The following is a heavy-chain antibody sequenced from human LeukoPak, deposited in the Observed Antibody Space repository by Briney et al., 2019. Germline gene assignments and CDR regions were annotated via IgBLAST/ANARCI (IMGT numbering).Heavy chain of an antibody. J-gene: IGHJ4*02. CDR3: ARLLGPYCSSTSCYEYFDY. D-gene: IGHD2-2*01. V-gene: IGHV5-51*01. CDR1: GYSFTSYW. Sequence: GESLKISCKGSGYSFTSYWIGWVRQMPGKGLEWMGIIYPGDSDTRYSPSFQGQVTISAGKSISTAYLQWSSLKASDTAMYYCARLLGPYCSSTSCYEYFDYWGQGTLVTVSS. CDR2: IYPGDSDT.